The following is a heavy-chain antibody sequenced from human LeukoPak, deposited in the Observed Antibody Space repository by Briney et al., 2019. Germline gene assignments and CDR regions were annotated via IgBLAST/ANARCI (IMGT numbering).Heavy chain of an antibody. V-gene: IGHV3-11*06. CDR2: ISSSSSYT. Sequence: PGGSLRLSCAASGFTFSDYYMSWIRQAPGKGLEWVSYISSSSSYTNYADSVKGRFTISRDNAKNSLYLQMNSLRAEDTAVYYCARVGSSCVFGYWGQGTLVTVSS. D-gene: IGHD6-13*01. CDR3: ARVGSSCVFGY. J-gene: IGHJ4*02. CDR1: GFTFSDYY.